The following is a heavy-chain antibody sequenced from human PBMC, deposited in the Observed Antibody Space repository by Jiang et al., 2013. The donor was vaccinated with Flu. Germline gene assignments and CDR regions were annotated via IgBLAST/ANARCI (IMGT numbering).Heavy chain of an antibody. CDR2: LYHVGTN. V-gene: IGHV4-61*02. CDR3: ATSPAYCSGGTCYKFDY. D-gene: IGHD2-15*01. Sequence: EWIGRYLYHVGTNQPNNPYPSKSRVTISVDTSKNQFSLKLNSVTAADTAVYYCATSPAYCSGGTCYKFDYWGQGTLVTVSS. J-gene: IGHJ4*02.